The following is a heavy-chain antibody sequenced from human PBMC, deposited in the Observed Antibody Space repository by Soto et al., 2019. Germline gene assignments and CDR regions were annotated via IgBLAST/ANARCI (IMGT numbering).Heavy chain of an antibody. CDR1: GFTFSSFA. CDR2: ISYDGSNK. CDR3: ARALWSGYSYFDY. D-gene: IGHD3-3*01. V-gene: IGHV3-30-3*01. Sequence: GSLRLSCAASGFTFSSFALNWVRQAPGKGLEWVAVISYDGSNKYYADSVKGRFTISRDNSKNTVYLLMNSLTAEDTAVYYCARALWSGYSYFDYWGQGTLVTVSS. J-gene: IGHJ4*02.